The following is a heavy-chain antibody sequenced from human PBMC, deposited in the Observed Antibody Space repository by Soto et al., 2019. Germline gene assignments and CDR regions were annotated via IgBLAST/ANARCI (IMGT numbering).Heavy chain of an antibody. CDR2: IWYDGSNK. J-gene: IGHJ4*02. Sequence: GGALRLYCAASGFTFSSYGMHWVRQAPGKGLEWVAVIWYDGSNKYYADSVKGRFTISRDNSKNTLYLQMNSLRAEDTAVYYCARSPGWSNYFDYWGQGTLVTVSS. V-gene: IGHV3-33*01. CDR1: GFTFSSYG. D-gene: IGHD3-9*01. CDR3: ARSPGWSNYFDY.